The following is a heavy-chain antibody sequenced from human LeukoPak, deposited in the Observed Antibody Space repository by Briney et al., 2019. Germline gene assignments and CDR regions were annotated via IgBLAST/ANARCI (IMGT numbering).Heavy chain of an antibody. CDR3: AKDFFGSGRYSPFDP. D-gene: IGHD3-10*01. J-gene: IGHJ5*02. V-gene: IGHV1-2*06. CDR1: GYTFTGYY. CDR2: INPNSGGT. Sequence: ASVKVSCKASGYTFTGYYMHWVRQAPGQGLEWMGRINPNSGGTNYAQKFQGRVTMTGDTSINTAYMELSRLRSDDTAIYYCAKDFFGSGRYSPFDPWGQGTLITVSS.